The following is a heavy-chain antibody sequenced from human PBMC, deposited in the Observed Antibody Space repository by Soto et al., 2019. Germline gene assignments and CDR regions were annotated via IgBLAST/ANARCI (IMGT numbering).Heavy chain of an antibody. Sequence: GGSLRLSCAASGFTFGQHPMTWVRQAPGKGLEWVAYINHDGSSISYVDSVKGRFTISRDNAKNSLYLQMNSLRAEDTAVYYCARVDPYSGYDPFDYWGQGTLVTVSS. J-gene: IGHJ4*02. CDR3: ARVDPYSGYDPFDY. V-gene: IGHV3-7*01. CDR1: GFTFGQHP. CDR2: INHDGSSI. D-gene: IGHD5-12*01.